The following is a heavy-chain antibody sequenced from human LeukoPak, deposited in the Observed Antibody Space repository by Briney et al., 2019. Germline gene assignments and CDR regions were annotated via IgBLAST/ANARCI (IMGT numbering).Heavy chain of an antibody. Sequence: SETLSLTCTVSGGSISSGGYYWSWIRQHPGKGLEWIGYIYYSGSTYYNPSLKSRVTISVDTSKNQFSLKLSSVTAADTAVYYCARESHYYDSSGTNWFDPWGQGTLVTVSS. CDR3: ARESHYYDSSGTNWFDP. D-gene: IGHD3-22*01. CDR2: IYYSGST. J-gene: IGHJ5*02. CDR1: GGSISSGGYY. V-gene: IGHV4-31*03.